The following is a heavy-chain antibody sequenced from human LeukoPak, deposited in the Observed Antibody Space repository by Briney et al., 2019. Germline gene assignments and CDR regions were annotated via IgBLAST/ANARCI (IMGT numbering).Heavy chain of an antibody. CDR1: GGTFSSYA. CDR3: ARDGRDGYNSGGYFDY. CDR2: IIPIFGTA. V-gene: IGHV1-69*06. D-gene: IGHD5-24*01. Sequence: SVKLSCKASGGTFSSYAISWVRQAPGQGLEWMGGIIPIFGTANYAQKFQGRVTITADKSTSTAYMELSSLRSEDTAVYYCARDGRDGYNSGGYFDYWGQGTLVTVSS. J-gene: IGHJ4*02.